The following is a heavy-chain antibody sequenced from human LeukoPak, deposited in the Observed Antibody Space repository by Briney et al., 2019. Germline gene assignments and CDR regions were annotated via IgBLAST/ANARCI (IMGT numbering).Heavy chain of an antibody. V-gene: IGHV3-7*01. Sequence: GGSLRLSCAASGFTLNSYLMSWLRQAPGRGLEGVANIKKDGSEENYLDSVKGRFTVSRDYAKNSLYLQMNSLRGEDTAVYYCARSNPNRNALDLWGQGTMVTISS. D-gene: IGHD1-14*01. CDR3: ARSNPNRNALDL. J-gene: IGHJ3*01. CDR2: IKKDGSEE. CDR1: GFTLNSYL.